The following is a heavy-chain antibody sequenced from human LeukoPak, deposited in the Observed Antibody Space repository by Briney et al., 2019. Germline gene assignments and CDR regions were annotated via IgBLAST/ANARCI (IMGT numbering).Heavy chain of an antibody. J-gene: IGHJ4*02. Sequence: GGSLRLSCAASGFTLSNYWMHWVGQAPGKGRDWVANIMQAARDIHYVDSAKGRSTTSSADAKNSLPLQMSSLRAEDTPVYYCERGSGWLIDYWGRGPLVTVSS. CDR2: IMQAARDI. D-gene: IGHD6-19*01. CDR1: GFTLSNYW. V-gene: IGHV3-7*01. CDR3: ERGSGWLIDY.